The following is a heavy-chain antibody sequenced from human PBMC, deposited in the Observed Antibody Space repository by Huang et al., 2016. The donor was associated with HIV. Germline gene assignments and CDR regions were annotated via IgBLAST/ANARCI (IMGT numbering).Heavy chain of an antibody. CDR2: MNSDGSST. V-gene: IGHV3-74*01. J-gene: IGHJ3*02. Sequence: EVQLVESGGGLVQPGGSLRLSCAASGFTFSSYWMHWVRQAPGKGVVWVSRMNSDGSSTSNADSVKGRFTISRDNAKNTLYLQMNSLRAEDTAVYYCAREMYGGILDTDAFDIWGQGTMVTVSS. CDR1: GFTFSSYW. CDR3: AREMYGGILDTDAFDI. D-gene: IGHD2-15*01.